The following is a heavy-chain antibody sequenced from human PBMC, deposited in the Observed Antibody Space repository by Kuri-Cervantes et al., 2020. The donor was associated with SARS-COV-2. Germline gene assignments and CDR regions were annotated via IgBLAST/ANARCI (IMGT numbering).Heavy chain of an antibody. CDR2: INRSGTT. D-gene: IGHD6-13*01. CDR3: ARADSSSWPYWDYYYYGMDV. Sequence: SETLSLTCAVNGGPFSGYYWNWIRQPPGKGLEWIGEINRSGTTNYNPSLKSRVTLLVDTSKNLFSLNLTSVTAADTAVYYCARADSSSWPYWDYYYYGMDVWGQGTTVTVSS. J-gene: IGHJ6*02. V-gene: IGHV4-34*01. CDR1: GGPFSGYY.